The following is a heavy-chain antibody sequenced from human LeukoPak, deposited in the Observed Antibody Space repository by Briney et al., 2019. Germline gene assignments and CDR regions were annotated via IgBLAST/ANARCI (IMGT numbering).Heavy chain of an antibody. CDR1: GMNVSSNY. CDR2: IYGGDAA. Sequence: GGSLRLSCAASGMNVSSNYMTWIPQAPGKGLEWVSLIYGGDAAYYAESVRGRFMISRDNLKNTLFLQMNSLRVEDTAVYYCVTSTGQQFIPYDYWGQGTHVTVSS. D-gene: IGHD6-13*01. V-gene: IGHV3-66*02. J-gene: IGHJ4*02. CDR3: VTSTGQQFIPYDY.